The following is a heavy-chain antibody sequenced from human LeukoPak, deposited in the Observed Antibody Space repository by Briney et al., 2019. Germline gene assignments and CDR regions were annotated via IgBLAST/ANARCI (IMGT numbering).Heavy chain of an antibody. CDR2: IYYSGST. D-gene: IGHD6-13*01. CDR3: ASEAYSSSWYGPYFDY. CDR1: GGSISSYY. V-gene: IGHV4-59*08. Sequence: PSETLSLTCTVSGGSISSYYWSWIRQPPGKGLEWIGYIYYSGSTNYNPSLKSRVTISVDTSKNQFSLKLSSVTAADTAVYYCASEAYSSSWYGPYFDYWGQGTLVTVSS. J-gene: IGHJ4*02.